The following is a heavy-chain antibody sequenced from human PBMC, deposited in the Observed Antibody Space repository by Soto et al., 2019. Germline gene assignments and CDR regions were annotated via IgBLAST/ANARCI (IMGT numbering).Heavy chain of an antibody. Sequence: KSSETLSLTCAVSGGSISSGGYSWSWIRQPPGKGLEWIGYIYHSGSTYYNPSLKSRVTISVDRSKNQFSLKLSSVTAADTAVYYCARAYYDFWSGYFSYFDYWGQGTLVTVSS. CDR1: GGSISSGGYS. CDR3: ARAYYDFWSGYFSYFDY. D-gene: IGHD3-3*01. J-gene: IGHJ4*02. CDR2: IYHSGST. V-gene: IGHV4-30-2*01.